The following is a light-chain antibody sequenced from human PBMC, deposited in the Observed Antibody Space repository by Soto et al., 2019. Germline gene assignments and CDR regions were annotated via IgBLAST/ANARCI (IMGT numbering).Light chain of an antibody. J-gene: IGLJ2*01. CDR1: SSDVGGYNY. Sequence: QSALTQPPSASGSPGQSVTISCTGTSSDVGGYNYVSWYQQHPGKAPKLMIYEVSKRPSGVPDRFSRSKSGNTASLTVSGLQAEDEADSYCSSYAGSNNYVVFGGGTKLTVL. CDR3: SSYAGSNNYVV. V-gene: IGLV2-8*01. CDR2: EVS.